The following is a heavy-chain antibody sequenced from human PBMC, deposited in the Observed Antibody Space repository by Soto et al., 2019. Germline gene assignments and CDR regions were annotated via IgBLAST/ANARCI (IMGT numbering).Heavy chain of an antibody. Sequence: RWSLRLSCSASVFSFSTYLMSWFRQAPGKGLEWVANIKQGGNEKFYVDSVKGRFTISRDNDKKSLYLQMDSLRVEDTAVYYCVGALTYEVPYYYYGMDVWGQGTTVTVSS. CDR1: VFSFSTYL. D-gene: IGHD3-16*01. CDR2: IKQGGNEK. J-gene: IGHJ6*02. CDR3: VGALTYEVPYYYYGMDV. V-gene: IGHV3-7*01.